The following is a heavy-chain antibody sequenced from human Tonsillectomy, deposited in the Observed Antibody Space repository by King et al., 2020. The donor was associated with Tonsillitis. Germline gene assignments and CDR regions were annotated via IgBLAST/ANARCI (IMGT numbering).Heavy chain of an antibody. D-gene: IGHD1-26*01. J-gene: IGHJ2*01. CDR2: VYGDGSI. CDR1: GFTVSTNY. Sequence: VQLVESGGGLIQPGGSLGLSCAASGFTVSTNYMSWVRQAPGKGLEWVSIVYGDGSINYEDSVKGRSTVSSDNSKNTMYLQMNSLRAEDTAVYYCARGGDSGACYAPWYFDLWGRGTLVTFSS. V-gene: IGHV3-53*01. CDR3: ARGGDSGACYAPWYFDL.